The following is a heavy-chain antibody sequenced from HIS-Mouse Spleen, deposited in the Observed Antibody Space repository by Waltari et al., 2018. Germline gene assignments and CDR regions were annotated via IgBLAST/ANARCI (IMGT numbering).Heavy chain of an antibody. D-gene: IGHD6-13*01. CDR2: IYYSGST. V-gene: IGHV4-39*07. CDR3: AREIPYSSSWYDWYFDL. CDR1: GGSIRSSSYY. J-gene: IGHJ2*01. Sequence: QRQLQESGPELVNPSESLSLTCTVSGGSIRSSSYYWGWIRQPPGKGLEWIGSIYYSGSTYYNPSLKSRVTISVDTSKNQFSLKLSSVTAADTAVYYCAREIPYSSSWYDWYFDLWGRGTLVTVSS.